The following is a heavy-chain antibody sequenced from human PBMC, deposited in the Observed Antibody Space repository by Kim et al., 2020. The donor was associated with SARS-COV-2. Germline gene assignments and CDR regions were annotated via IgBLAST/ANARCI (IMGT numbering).Heavy chain of an antibody. CDR1: GGSISSYY. V-gene: IGHV4-59*01. CDR2: IYYSGST. CDR3: ARVPIAVAGTYFDY. Sequence: SETLSLTCTVSGGSISSYYWSWIRQPPGKGLEWIGYIYYSGSTNYNPSLKSRVTISVDTSKNQFSLKLSSVTAADTAVYYCARVPIAVAGTYFDYWGQGTLVTVSS. D-gene: IGHD6-19*01. J-gene: IGHJ4*02.